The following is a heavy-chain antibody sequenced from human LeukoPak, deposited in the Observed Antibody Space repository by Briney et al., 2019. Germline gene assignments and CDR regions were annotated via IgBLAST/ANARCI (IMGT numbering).Heavy chain of an antibody. CDR2: ISAYNGNT. D-gene: IGHD6-19*01. Sequence: GASVKVSCKASGYTFTSYGITWVRQAPGQGLEWMGWISAYNGNTNYAQKLQGGVTMTTDTSTSTAYMELRSLRSDDTAVYYCARADIRAIASSGWYGFDFWGQGTLVTVSS. CDR3: ARADIRAIASSGWYGFDF. CDR1: GYTFTSYG. V-gene: IGHV1-18*01. J-gene: IGHJ4*02.